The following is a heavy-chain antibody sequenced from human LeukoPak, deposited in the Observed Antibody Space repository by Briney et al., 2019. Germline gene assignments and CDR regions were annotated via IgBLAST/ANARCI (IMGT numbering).Heavy chain of an antibody. Sequence: PGGSLRLSCAASGFTVSSNYMSWVRQAPGKGLEWVSVIYSGGSTYYPDSQKGRVTISRDNSKNTLYLQMNSLGDEGTALYYCARGLCSCGRCYDDWGQGTLVNVSS. V-gene: IGHV3-53*01. CDR3: ARGLCSCGRCYDD. D-gene: IGHD2-15*01. CDR2: IYSGGST. J-gene: IGHJ4*02. CDR1: GFTVSSNY.